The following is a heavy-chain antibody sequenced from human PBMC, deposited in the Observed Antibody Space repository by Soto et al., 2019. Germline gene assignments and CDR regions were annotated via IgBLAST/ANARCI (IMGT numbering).Heavy chain of an antibody. Sequence: QVQLVESGGGVVQPGRSLRLSCAASGLTFSHYAMHWVRQAPGKGLEWVALMSYDGSNEYYADSVNGRFTISRDNSKNTLYLQMNSLRAEDTAVYYCAKDGSHNFDYWGQGTLATVSS. CDR3: AKDGSHNFDY. CDR1: GLTFSHYA. D-gene: IGHD1-26*01. V-gene: IGHV3-30*18. CDR2: MSYDGSNE. J-gene: IGHJ4*02.